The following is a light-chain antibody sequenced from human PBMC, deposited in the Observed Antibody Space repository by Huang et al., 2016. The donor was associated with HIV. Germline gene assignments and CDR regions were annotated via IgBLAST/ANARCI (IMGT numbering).Light chain of an antibody. J-gene: IGKJ5*01. CDR3: QQYKNVPIT. V-gene: IGKV1-33*01. Sequence: DIQMTQSPSSLSAPVGDRVTITCQASQEINEYLNWYQQKPGRAPKLLIHTASNLETGVPSRFRGSGSGTHFTFTISSLQPEDIGSYYCQQYKNVPITFGQGTRLDIK. CDR1: QEINEY. CDR2: TAS.